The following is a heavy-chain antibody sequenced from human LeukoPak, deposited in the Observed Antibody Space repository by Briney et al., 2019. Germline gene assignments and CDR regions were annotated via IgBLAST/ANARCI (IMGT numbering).Heavy chain of an antibody. J-gene: IGHJ6*04. V-gene: IGHV6-1*01. CDR2: TYYRSKWYN. CDR1: GDTLSTNSAA. Sequence: SQTLSLTCALSGDTLSTNSAAWNWIRPSPSRGLEWLGRTYYRSKWYNDYAVSVKSRITISPDRSRNEFSLHLNSVTPEDTAIYYCARDRNGMDVWGKGTTVAVSS. CDR3: ARDRNGMDV.